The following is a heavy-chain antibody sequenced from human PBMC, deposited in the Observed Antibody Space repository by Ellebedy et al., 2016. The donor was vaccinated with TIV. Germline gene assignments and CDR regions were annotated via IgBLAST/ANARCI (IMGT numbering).Heavy chain of an antibody. J-gene: IGHJ4*02. CDR2: INSDGSST. Sequence: GESLKISXAASGFTFSSYWMHWVRQAPGKGLVWVSRINSDGSSTSYADSVKGRFTISRDNAKNTLYLQMNSLRAEDTAVYYCARSIVGATWWGQGTLVTVSS. V-gene: IGHV3-74*01. CDR3: ARSIVGATW. D-gene: IGHD1-26*01. CDR1: GFTFSSYW.